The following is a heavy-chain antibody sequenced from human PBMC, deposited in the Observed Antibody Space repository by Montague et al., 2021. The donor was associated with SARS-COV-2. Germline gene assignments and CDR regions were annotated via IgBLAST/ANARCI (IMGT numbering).Heavy chain of an antibody. CDR2: TYYRSEWYH. D-gene: IGHD2-15*01. CDR3: ARTTTRMLYPGNAFDI. Sequence: CAISGDSVSSNTATWNWIRQSPSRGLEWLGRTYYRSEWYHDYAISLKSRITINPDTSQNQFSLQLSSVAPEDTAVFYCARTTTRMLYPGNAFDIWGQGTMVTVSS. J-gene: IGHJ3*02. V-gene: IGHV6-1*01. CDR1: GDSVSSNTAT.